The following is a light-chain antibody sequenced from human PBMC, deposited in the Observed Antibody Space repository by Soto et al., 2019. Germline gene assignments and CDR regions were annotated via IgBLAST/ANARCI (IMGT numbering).Light chain of an antibody. J-gene: IGKJ5*01. Sequence: EMVLTQSPATLSLFPWERATLSGMASQSVTSYLAWYQQKPGQAPRLLIYDVSNRASGIPARFSGSGSETDFTLTISSLEPEDFAVYYCQQRSDWPLTFGQGTRLEVK. CDR3: QQRSDWPLT. V-gene: IGKV3-11*01. CDR2: DVS. CDR1: QSVTSY.